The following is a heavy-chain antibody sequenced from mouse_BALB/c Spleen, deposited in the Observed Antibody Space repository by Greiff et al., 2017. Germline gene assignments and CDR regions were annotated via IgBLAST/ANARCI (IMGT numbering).Heavy chain of an antibody. CDR2: ISSGGSYT. CDR1: GFTFSSYA. CDR3: AREWLLHAMDY. D-gene: IGHD2-3*01. V-gene: IGHV5-9-4*01. Sequence: DVMLVESGGGLVKPGGSLKLSCAASGFTFSSYAMSWVRQSPEKRLEWVAEISSGGSYTYYPDTVTGRFTISRDNAKNTLYLEMSSLRSEDTAMYYCAREWLLHAMDYWGQGTSVTGSS. J-gene: IGHJ4*01.